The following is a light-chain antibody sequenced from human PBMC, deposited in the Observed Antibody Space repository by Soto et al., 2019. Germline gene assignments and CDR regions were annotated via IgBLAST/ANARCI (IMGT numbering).Light chain of an antibody. J-gene: IGKJ5*01. CDR2: GAS. V-gene: IGKV3-20*01. Sequence: EIVLTQSPGALSLSPGEGATLSCRASQTVSSSYLGWYLQKPGQAPRLLIYGASSRASGIPDRFSGSGSGTDFTLTISRLETEDFAVYYCQQYGSSPITFGQGTRLEI. CDR1: QTVSSSY. CDR3: QQYGSSPIT.